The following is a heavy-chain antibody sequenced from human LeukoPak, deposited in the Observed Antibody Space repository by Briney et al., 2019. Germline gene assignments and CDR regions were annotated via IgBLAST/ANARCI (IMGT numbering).Heavy chain of an antibody. CDR1: GGSISTYY. V-gene: IGHV4-59*08. Sequence: SETPSLTCTVSGGSISTYYWSWIRQPPGKGLEWIGYIYYSGSTNYNPSLKSRVTISVDTSKNQFSLKLSSVTAADTAVYYCARHGGGSAYHYYGLDVWGQGTTVTVSS. J-gene: IGHJ6*02. CDR3: ARHGGGSAYHYYGLDV. D-gene: IGHD2-15*01. CDR2: IYYSGST.